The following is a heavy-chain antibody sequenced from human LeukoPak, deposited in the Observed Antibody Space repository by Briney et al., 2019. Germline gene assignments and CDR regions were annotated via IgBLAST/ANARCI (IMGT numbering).Heavy chain of an antibody. CDR3: AKESGKFDY. CDR1: TFTFTTYV. J-gene: IGHJ4*02. Sequence: GGSLRLSCAASTFTFTTYVMGWVRQAPGKGLEWVSLISGDGVSTFYADSVKGRFSISRDNSKNSLYLEMNSLRTEDAAMYYCAKESGKFDYWGQGTLVAVSS. V-gene: IGHV3-43*02. CDR2: ISGDGVST.